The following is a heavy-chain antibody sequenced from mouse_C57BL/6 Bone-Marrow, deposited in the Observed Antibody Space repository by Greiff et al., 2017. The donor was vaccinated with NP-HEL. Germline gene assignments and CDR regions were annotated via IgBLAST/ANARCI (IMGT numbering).Heavy chain of an antibody. CDR2: ISSGSSTI. D-gene: IGHD1-1*01. Sequence: EVKLEESGGGLVKPGGSLKLSCAASGFTFSDYGMHWVRQAPEKGLEWVAYISSGSSTIYYADTVKGRLTISRDNAKNTLFLQMTSLRSEDTAMYYCASFITTVPFDYWGQGTTLTVSS. V-gene: IGHV5-17*01. CDR1: GFTFSDYG. J-gene: IGHJ2*01. CDR3: ASFITTVPFDY.